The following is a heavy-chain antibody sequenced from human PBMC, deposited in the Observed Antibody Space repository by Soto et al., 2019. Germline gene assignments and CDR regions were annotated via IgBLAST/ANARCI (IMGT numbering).Heavy chain of an antibody. Sequence: QVQLVQSGAEVKKPGASVKVSCKASGYTFTSYYMHWVRQAPGQGLEWMGIINPSGGSTSYAQKFQGRVTMTRDTSTSPVYMELSSLRSADTAVYYCAREVERGYSYGYLEYWGQGTLVTVSS. D-gene: IGHD5-18*01. CDR3: AREVERGYSYGYLEY. CDR2: INPSGGST. CDR1: GYTFTSYY. V-gene: IGHV1-46*01. J-gene: IGHJ4*02.